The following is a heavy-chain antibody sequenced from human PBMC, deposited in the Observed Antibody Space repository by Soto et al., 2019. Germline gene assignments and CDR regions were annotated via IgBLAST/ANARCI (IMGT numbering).Heavy chain of an antibody. CDR3: AHSIDPRIFDY. CDR1: GFSLSTSGLG. D-gene: IGHD1-26*01. J-gene: IGHJ4*02. CDR2: IYWDDDK. V-gene: IGHV2-5*02. Sequence: QITLKESGPTLVKPTQTLTLTCSFSGFSLSTSGLGVGWIRQPPGKALEWLALIYWDDDKRYSPSLRSRLTITKDTSKNQVVLTMTDMDPVDTATYYCAHSIDPRIFDYWGQGTLVTVSS.